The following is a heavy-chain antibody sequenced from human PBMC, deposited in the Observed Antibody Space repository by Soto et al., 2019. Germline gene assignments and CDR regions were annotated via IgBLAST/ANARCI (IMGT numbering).Heavy chain of an antibody. CDR2: INHSGST. Sequence: PSETLSLTCAVYGGSFSGYYWSWIRQPPGKGLEWIGEINHSGSTNYNPSLKSRVTISVDTSKRQFSLRLTSVTAADTAVYYCARDGYDGSGSPYPAYWGPGTQVTVPQ. D-gene: IGHD3-10*01. V-gene: IGHV4-34*01. CDR3: ARDGYDGSGSPYPAY. J-gene: IGHJ4*02. CDR1: GGSFSGYY.